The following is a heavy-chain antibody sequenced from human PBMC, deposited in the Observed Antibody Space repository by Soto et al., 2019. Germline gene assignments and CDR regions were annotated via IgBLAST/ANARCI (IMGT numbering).Heavy chain of an antibody. V-gene: IGHV1-18*01. J-gene: IGHJ3*01. CDR2: ISTDSDRA. Sequence: QIQLVQSGAEVKKAGASVKVSCKASGYAFNKHGISWVRQAPGQGLEWMGWISTDSDRADNAQKCQGRLTMTTDTATTTAYRDLRSRRSDDTATYFCVRDRECRRVSSIDSVDIGGQGTMVSVSS. D-gene: IGHD6-13*01. CDR1: GYAFNKHG. CDR3: VRDRECRRVSSIDSVDI.